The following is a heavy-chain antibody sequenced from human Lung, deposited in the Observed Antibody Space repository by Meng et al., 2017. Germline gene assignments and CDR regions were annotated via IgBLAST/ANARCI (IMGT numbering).Heavy chain of an antibody. CDR3: ARGPTTMAHDFDY. CDR1: GGSFSDYY. J-gene: IGHJ4*02. D-gene: IGHD4-11*01. V-gene: IGHV4-34*01. Sequence: QRPPQQWGAGLLKPAGTRALICVVSGGSFSDYYWSWIRQPPGKGLEWIGEINHSGSTNYNPSLESRATISVDTSQNNLSLKLSSVTAADSAVYYCARGPTTMAHDFDYWGQGTLVTVSS. CDR2: INHSGST.